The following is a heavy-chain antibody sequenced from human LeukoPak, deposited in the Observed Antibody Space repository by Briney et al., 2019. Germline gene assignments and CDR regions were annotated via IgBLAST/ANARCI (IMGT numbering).Heavy chain of an antibody. CDR3: ARDLSGVTGYTYGRGIDY. D-gene: IGHD5-18*01. Sequence: GGSLRLSCAASGFTFSSYGMSWVRQAPGKGLEWVSAISGSGGSTHYADSVKGRFTISRDNAKTSLYLQMNSLRAEDTAVYYCARDLSGVTGYTYGRGIDYWGQGTLVTVSS. CDR2: ISGSGGST. CDR1: GFTFSSYG. V-gene: IGHV3-23*01. J-gene: IGHJ4*02.